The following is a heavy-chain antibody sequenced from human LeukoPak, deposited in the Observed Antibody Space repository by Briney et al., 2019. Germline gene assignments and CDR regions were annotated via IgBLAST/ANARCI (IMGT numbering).Heavy chain of an antibody. Sequence: SQTLSLTCTVSGGSISSGSYYWSWIRQPAGKGLEWIGRIYTSGSTNYNPSLKSRVTISVDTSKNQFSLKLSSVTAADTAVYYCARTYCSGGSCYSGYDAFDIWGQGTMVTVSS. V-gene: IGHV4-61*02. D-gene: IGHD2-15*01. J-gene: IGHJ3*02. CDR2: IYTSGST. CDR3: ARTYCSGGSCYSGYDAFDI. CDR1: GGSISSGSYY.